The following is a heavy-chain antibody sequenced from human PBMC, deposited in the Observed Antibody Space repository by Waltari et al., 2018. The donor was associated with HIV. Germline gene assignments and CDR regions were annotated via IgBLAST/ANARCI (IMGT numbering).Heavy chain of an antibody. CDR1: GFTSRSSS. V-gene: IGHV3-48*04. CDR2: ISSTSNTI. D-gene: IGHD2-15*01. J-gene: IGHJ6*02. Sequence: EVQLVESGGGLVQPGGSLSLSCADSGFTSRSSSMDWVRQAPGKGLEWVSYISSTSNTIYYADSVKGRFTVSRDNAKNSLSLQMDSLRAEDTAVYFCAKEVVALPHYYYYGLDVWGQGTTVTVSS. CDR3: AKEVVALPHYYYYGLDV.